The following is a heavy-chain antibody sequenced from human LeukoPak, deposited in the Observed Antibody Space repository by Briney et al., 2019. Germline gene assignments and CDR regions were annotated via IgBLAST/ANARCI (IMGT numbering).Heavy chain of an antibody. J-gene: IGHJ4*02. CDR2: INHSGST. Sequence: SETLSLTCAVYGGSFSGYYWSWIRQPPGKGLEWIGEINHSGSTNYNPSLKSRVTISVDTSKNQFSLKLSSVTAADTAVYYCAREGYCSSASCYVDYWGQGTLVTVSS. D-gene: IGHD2-2*01. V-gene: IGHV4-34*01. CDR1: GGSFSGYY. CDR3: AREGYCSSASCYVDY.